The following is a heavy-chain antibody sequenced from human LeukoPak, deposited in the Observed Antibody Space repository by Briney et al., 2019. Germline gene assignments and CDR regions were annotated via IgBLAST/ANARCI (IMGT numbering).Heavy chain of an antibody. CDR2: MNPNSGNT. CDR3: ARAIVGATPDY. D-gene: IGHD1-26*01. V-gene: IGHV1-8*02. J-gene: IGHJ4*02. Sequence: ASVKVSCKASGYTFTSYDINWVRQATGQGLEWMGWMNPNSGNTGYAQKLQGRVTMTTDTSTSTAYMELRSLRSDDTAVYYCARAIVGATPDYWGQGTLVTVSS. CDR1: GYTFTSYD.